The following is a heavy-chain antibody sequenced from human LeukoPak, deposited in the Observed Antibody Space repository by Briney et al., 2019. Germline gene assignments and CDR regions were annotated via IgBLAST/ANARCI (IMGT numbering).Heavy chain of an antibody. D-gene: IGHD3-22*01. CDR3: TRRTYYYDSSGYYPSSFDY. J-gene: IGHJ4*02. Sequence: GGALRLSSTASGFTFGDYAMSWVRQGPGKGLEWVGFIRSKAYGGTTEYAASVKGRFTISRDDSKSIAYLQMNSLKTEDTAVYYCTRRTYYYDSSGYYPSSFDYWGQGTLVTVSS. CDR1: GFTFGDYA. CDR2: IRSKAYGGTT. V-gene: IGHV3-49*04.